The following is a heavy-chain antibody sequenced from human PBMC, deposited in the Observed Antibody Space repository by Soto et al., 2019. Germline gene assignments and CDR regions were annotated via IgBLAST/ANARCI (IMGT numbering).Heavy chain of an antibody. CDR2: ISAYTGNT. V-gene: IGHV1-18*04. J-gene: IGHJ4*02. CDR3: AKSFFYDSGGYPTLFDY. CDR1: GYTFTSYD. Sequence: ASVKVSCKASGYTFTSYDINWVRQAPGQGLEWMGWISAYTGNTNYAQKLQGRVTMTTDTSTSTAYMELRSLRSDDTAVYYCAKSFFYDSGGYPTLFDYWGQGTLVTVSS. D-gene: IGHD3-22*01.